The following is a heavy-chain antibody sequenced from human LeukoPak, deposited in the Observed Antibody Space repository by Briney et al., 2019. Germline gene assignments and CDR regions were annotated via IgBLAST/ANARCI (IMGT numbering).Heavy chain of an antibody. Sequence: GGSLRLSCEASGFTFTTYSMTWVRQAPGKGLEWVSIISSGSSAIFSADALKGRFTISRDDAKNLLYLDMNSLRSEDTAVYYCARVFPDVGGSPIEAFDIWGQGTMVTVSS. J-gene: IGHJ3*02. CDR2: ISSGSSAI. D-gene: IGHD1-26*01. V-gene: IGHV3-21*04. CDR3: ARVFPDVGGSPIEAFDI. CDR1: GFTFTTYS.